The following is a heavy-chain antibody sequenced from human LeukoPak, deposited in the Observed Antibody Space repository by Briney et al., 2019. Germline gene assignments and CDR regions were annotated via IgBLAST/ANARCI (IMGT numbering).Heavy chain of an antibody. J-gene: IGHJ3*02. CDR1: RFTFSSYS. V-gene: IGHV3-21*01. CDR2: ISSSSSYI. Sequence: GGSLRLSCAASRFTFSSYSMNWVRQAPGKGLEWVSSISSSSSYIYYADSVKGRFTISGDNAKNSLYLQMNSLRAEDTAVYYCARDLVRFLEWYDAFDIWGQGTMVTVSS. CDR3: ARDLVRFLEWYDAFDI. D-gene: IGHD3-3*01.